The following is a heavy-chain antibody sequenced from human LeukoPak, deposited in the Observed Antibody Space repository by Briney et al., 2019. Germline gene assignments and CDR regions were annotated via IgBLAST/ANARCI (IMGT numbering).Heavy chain of an antibody. J-gene: IGHJ4*02. V-gene: IGHV4-59*12. CDR1: GFTFSSYS. CDR2: IYYSGST. CDR3: ARVWYYDYVWGSYREGYFDY. D-gene: IGHD3-16*02. Sequence: GSLRLSCAASGFTFSSYSMNWIRQPPGKGLEWIGSIYYSGSTYYNPSLKSRVTISMDTSKNQFSLMLSSVTAADTAVYYCARVWYYDYVWGSYREGYFDYWGQGTLVTVSS.